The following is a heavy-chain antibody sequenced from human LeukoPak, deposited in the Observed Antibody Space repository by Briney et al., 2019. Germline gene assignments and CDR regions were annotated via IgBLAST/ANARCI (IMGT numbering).Heavy chain of an antibody. V-gene: IGHV3-30*04. J-gene: IGHJ5*02. CDR1: GFTFSSYA. D-gene: IGHD6-19*01. CDR2: ISYDGSNK. CDR3: ARDRLRGSSGWYLSSCWFDP. Sequence: GGSLRLSCAASGFTFSSYAMHWVRQAPGKGLEWVAVISYDGSNKYYADSVKGRFTISRDNSKNTLYLQMNSLRAEDTAVYYCARDRLRGSSGWYLSSCWFDPWGQGTLVTVSS.